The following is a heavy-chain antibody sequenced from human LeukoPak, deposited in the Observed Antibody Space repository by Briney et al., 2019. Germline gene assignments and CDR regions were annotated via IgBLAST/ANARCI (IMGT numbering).Heavy chain of an antibody. Sequence: GGSLRLSCAASGFTFSSYSMNWVRQAPGKGLEWVSSISSSSSYIYYADSVKGRFTISRDNAKNSLYLQMNSLRAEDTAVYYCAKDLASGGNSTYWGQGTLVTVSS. CDR3: AKDLASGGNSTY. V-gene: IGHV3-21*01. CDR1: GFTFSSYS. CDR2: ISSSSSYI. D-gene: IGHD4-23*01. J-gene: IGHJ4*02.